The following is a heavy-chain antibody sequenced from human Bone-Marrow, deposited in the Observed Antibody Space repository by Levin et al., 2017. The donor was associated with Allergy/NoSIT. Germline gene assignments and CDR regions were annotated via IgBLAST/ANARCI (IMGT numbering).Heavy chain of an antibody. CDR3: ARGRTAAAAGTGGY. J-gene: IGHJ4*02. CDR1: GFSFISYD. Sequence: GESLKISCKTSGFSFISYDINWVRHVAGQGLEWMGWMNPDSGTTGFAREFRGRLTMTRNTSISTAYMELTGLKYGDTAVYYCARGRTAAAAGTGGYWGQGTLVTVSS. CDR2: MNPDSGTT. V-gene: IGHV1-8*02. D-gene: IGHD6-13*01.